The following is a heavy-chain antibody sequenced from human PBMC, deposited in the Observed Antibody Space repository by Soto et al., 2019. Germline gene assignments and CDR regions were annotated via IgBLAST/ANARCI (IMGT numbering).Heavy chain of an antibody. J-gene: IGHJ5*02. CDR2: ISSSSSTI. D-gene: IGHD2-15*01. V-gene: IGHV3-48*02. CDR3: ARDRGCSGGSCYFSWFDP. CDR1: GFTFSSYS. Sequence: EVQLVESGGGLVQPGGSLRLSCAASGFTFSSYSMNWVRQAPGKGLEWVSYISSSSSTIYYADSVKGRFTISRDNAKNSLYLQVNSLRDEDTAVYYCARDRGCSGGSCYFSWFDPWGQGTLVTVSS.